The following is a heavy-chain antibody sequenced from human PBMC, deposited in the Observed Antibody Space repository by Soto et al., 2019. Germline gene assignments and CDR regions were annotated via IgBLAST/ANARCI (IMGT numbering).Heavy chain of an antibody. V-gene: IGHV1-2*02. CDR1: RYTFSDYY. D-gene: IGHD2-21*02. J-gene: IGHJ4*02. CDR3: ARPAYCGGDCYYDFAK. Sequence: QVQLVQSGAEVRNPGASVKVSCKTSRYTFSDYYMHWLRQAPGQGLEWLVYINGKSGGTVDAQKCQGRVTMARDTSTRTAYLELSGLTSDDTAVYYCARPAYCGGDCYYDFAKWGQGTRVTVSS. CDR2: INGKSGGT.